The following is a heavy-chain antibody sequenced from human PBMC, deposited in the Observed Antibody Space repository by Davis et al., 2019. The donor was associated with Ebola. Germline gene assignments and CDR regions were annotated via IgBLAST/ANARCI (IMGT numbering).Heavy chain of an antibody. J-gene: IGHJ6*02. V-gene: IGHV3-13*01. CDR3: AKDIEDYGEVLDYYYGMDV. D-gene: IGHD4-17*01. CDR2: IGTAGDT. CDR1: GFTFSSYD. Sequence: GESLKISCAASGFTFSSYDMHWVRQATGKRLEWVSAIGTAGDTYYPGSVKGRFTISRDNSKNTLYLQMNSLRAEDTAVYYCAKDIEDYGEVLDYYYGMDVWGQGTTVTVSS.